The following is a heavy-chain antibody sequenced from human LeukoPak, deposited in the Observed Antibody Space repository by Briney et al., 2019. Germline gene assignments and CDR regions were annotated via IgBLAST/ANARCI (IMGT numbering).Heavy chain of an antibody. J-gene: IGHJ4*02. CDR3: ARDRRGDYGDYYFDY. CDR2: IWYDGSNK. D-gene: IGHD4-17*01. CDR1: GFTFSSYG. Sequence: PGGSLRLSCAASGFTFSSYGMHWVRQAPGKGLEWVAVIWYDGSNKYYADSVKGRFTISRDNSKNTLYLQMNSLRAEDTAVYYCARDRRGDYGDYYFDYWGQGTLVTVSS. V-gene: IGHV3-33*01.